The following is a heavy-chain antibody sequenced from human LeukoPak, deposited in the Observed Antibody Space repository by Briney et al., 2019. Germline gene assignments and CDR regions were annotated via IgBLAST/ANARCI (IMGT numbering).Heavy chain of an antibody. CDR3: AHRRVVPAAMLEVWFDP. V-gene: IGHV2-5*02. CDR2: IYWDDDK. CDR1: GFSLSTSGVG. J-gene: IGHJ5*02. D-gene: IGHD2-2*01. Sequence: SGPTLVNPTQTLTLTCTFSGFSLSTSGVGVGWIRQPPGKALEWLALIYWDDDKRYSPSLKSRLTITKDTSKNQVVLKMTHMDHVDTATYYCAHRRVVPAAMLEVWFDPWGQGTLVTVSS.